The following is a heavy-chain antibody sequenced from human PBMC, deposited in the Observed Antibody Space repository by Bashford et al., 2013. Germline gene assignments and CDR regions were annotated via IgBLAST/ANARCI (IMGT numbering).Heavy chain of an antibody. J-gene: IGHJ6*02. CDR1: GGSVSSSYYY. D-gene: IGHD4-11*01. CDR2: IYYSGST. CDR3: VTADSNYRDSYGMDV. Sequence: SETLSLTCSVSGGSVSSSYYYWNWIRQPPGKGLEWIGSIYYSGSTYYNPSLKSRVTISVDTSKDQVSLKLSFVTAADTAVYYCVTADSNYRDSYGMDVWGQGTVVTVSS. V-gene: IGHV4-39*07.